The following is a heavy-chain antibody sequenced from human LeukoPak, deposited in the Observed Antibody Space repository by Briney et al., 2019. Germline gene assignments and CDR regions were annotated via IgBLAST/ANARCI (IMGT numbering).Heavy chain of an antibody. CDR2: ISGSGDST. D-gene: IGHD3-3*01. Sequence: PGGSLRLSCAVPGFTFRSYAMSWVRQAPGKGLEWVSSISGSGDSTYYADSVKGRFTISRDNSKNTLYLQMNSLRAEDTAIYYCATRGLRVVIVDYWGQGTLVTVSS. CDR3: ATRGLRVVIVDY. CDR1: GFTFRSYA. V-gene: IGHV3-23*01. J-gene: IGHJ4*02.